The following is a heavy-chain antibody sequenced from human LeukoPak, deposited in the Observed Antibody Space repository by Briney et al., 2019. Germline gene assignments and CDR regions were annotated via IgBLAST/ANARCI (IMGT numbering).Heavy chain of an antibody. CDR2: IYYSGST. V-gene: IGHV4-30-4*02. D-gene: IGHD7-27*01. CDR1: GGSISSGDGY. J-gene: IGHJ3*02. CDR3: ARAPPWGSLRGHDAFNI. Sequence: SEALSLTCAVSGGSISSGDGYGGWIRQPPGGGLEWIGYIYYSGSTYYNPALKSRVTISVATSKAQFSLKLPSVTAADTAVYCCARAPPWGSLRGHDAFNIWGQGTMVTVSS.